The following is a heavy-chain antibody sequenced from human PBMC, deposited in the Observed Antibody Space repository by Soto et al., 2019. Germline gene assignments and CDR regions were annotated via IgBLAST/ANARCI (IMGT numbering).Heavy chain of an antibody. Sequence: ASVKVSCKASGYTFTSYSMHWVRQAPGRGLEWMGIINPSSGRTSYAHNFQGRVTMTSDTSTSIVYMEMSSLKSEETALYYCARDQNFGFIFYAMDVWGQGTTVTVSS. CDR3: ARDQNFGFIFYAMDV. CDR1: GYTFTSYS. D-gene: IGHD3-9*01. V-gene: IGHV1-46*01. CDR2: INPSSGRT. J-gene: IGHJ6*02.